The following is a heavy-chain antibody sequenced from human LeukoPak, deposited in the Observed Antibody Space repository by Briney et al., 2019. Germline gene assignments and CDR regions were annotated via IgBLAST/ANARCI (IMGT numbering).Heavy chain of an antibody. J-gene: IGHJ3*02. CDR2: ISSSSSYI. CDR3: ARDRRLKADAFDI. Sequence: PGGSLTLSCAASGFTFSSYSMNWVRQAPGKGLEWVSSISSSSSYIYYPDSVKGRFTISRDNSKNTLYLQMNSLRAEDTAVYYCARDRRLKADAFDIWGQGTMVTVSS. V-gene: IGHV3-21*01. D-gene: IGHD3-22*01. CDR1: GFTFSSYS.